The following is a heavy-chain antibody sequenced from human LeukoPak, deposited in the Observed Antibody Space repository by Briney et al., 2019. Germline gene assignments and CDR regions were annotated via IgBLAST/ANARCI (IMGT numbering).Heavy chain of an antibody. CDR1: GFTYCRYG. CDR3: AKDDSAGGELPDH. Sequence: PGGSLGLSRAASGFTYCRYGMHGVSQAPGKGLEWVAVISYDGSNKYYADSVKGRFTISTDNSKNTLYLQMNSLRAEDTAVYYCAKDDSAGGELPDHWGKGPWATVSS. CDR2: ISYDGSNK. D-gene: IGHD1-26*01. J-gene: IGHJ4*03. V-gene: IGHV3-30*18.